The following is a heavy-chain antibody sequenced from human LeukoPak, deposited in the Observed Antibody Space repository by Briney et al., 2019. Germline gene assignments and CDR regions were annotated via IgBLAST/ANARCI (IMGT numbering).Heavy chain of an antibody. CDR1: GFTFSDHY. Sequence: GGSLRLSCAASGFTFSDHYMDWVRQAPGKGLEWLGRTRNKANSYTTEYAASVKGRFTISRDDSKSIAYLQMNSLKTEDTAVYYCTREKWELFGFDYWGQGTLVTVSS. V-gene: IGHV3-72*01. D-gene: IGHD1-26*01. CDR2: TRNKANSYTT. J-gene: IGHJ4*02. CDR3: TREKWELFGFDY.